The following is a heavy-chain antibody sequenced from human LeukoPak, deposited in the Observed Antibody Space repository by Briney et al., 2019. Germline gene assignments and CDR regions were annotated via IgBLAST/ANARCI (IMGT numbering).Heavy chain of an antibody. D-gene: IGHD4-17*01. CDR1: GSSISSSSYY. Sequence: SETLSLTCTVSGSSISSSSYYWGWIRQPPGKGLEWIGSIYYSGSTYYNPSLKSRVTISVDTSKNQFSLKLSSVTAADTAVYYCARRGKRSYDYWGQGTLVTVSS. CDR3: ARRGKRSYDY. CDR2: IYYSGST. J-gene: IGHJ4*02. V-gene: IGHV4-39*07.